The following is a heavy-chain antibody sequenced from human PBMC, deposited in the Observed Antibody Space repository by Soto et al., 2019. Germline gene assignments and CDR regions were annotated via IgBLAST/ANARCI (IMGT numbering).Heavy chain of an antibody. D-gene: IGHD3-9*01. CDR1: GFTFSSYG. Sequence: GGPLRLSCAASGFTFSSYGMHWVRQAPGKGLEWVAVISYDGSNKYYADSVKGRFTISRDNSKNTLYLQMNSLRAEDTAVYYCAKVPYYDILTGYYDYWGQGTLVTVSS. J-gene: IGHJ4*02. V-gene: IGHV3-30*18. CDR3: AKVPYYDILTGYYDY. CDR2: ISYDGSNK.